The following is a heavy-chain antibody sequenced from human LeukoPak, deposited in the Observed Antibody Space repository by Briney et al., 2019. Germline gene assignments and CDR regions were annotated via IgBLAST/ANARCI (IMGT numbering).Heavy chain of an antibody. D-gene: IGHD3-22*01. V-gene: IGHV3-30*02. Sequence: GGSLRLSCAASGFTFSSYGMHWVRQAPGKGLEWVAFIRYDGSNKYYADSVKGRFTISRDNSKSTLYLQMNSLRAEDTAVYYCAKGTYDSSGSYWGQGTLVTVSS. CDR3: AKGTYDSSGSY. CDR1: GFTFSSYG. CDR2: IRYDGSNK. J-gene: IGHJ4*02.